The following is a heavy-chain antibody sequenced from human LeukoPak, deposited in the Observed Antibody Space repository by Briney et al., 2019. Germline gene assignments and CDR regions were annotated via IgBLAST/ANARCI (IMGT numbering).Heavy chain of an antibody. CDR1: GGTFSSYA. CDR3: ARARTDLESGDLAYAFEI. D-gene: IGHD7-27*01. Sequence: SVKVSCKASGGTFSSYAISWVRQAPGQGLEWMGGIIPIFGTANYAQKFQGRVSMTRNNPISTAYMELSGLRSEDTAVYYCARARTDLESGDLAYAFEIWGQGTMITVSS. V-gene: IGHV1-69*05. CDR2: IIPIFGTA. J-gene: IGHJ3*02.